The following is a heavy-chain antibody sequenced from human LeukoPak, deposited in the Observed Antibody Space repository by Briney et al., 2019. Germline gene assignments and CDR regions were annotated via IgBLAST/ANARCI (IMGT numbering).Heavy chain of an antibody. Sequence: ASVKVSCKASGYTFSDYYMHWVRQAPGQGLEWMGIINPSGGSTSYAQKFQGRVTMTRDTSTSTVYMELSSLRSEDTAVYYCARDRAPYRREYPSSYWGQGTLVTVSS. CDR3: ARDRAPYRREYPSSY. V-gene: IGHV1-46*01. D-gene: IGHD2-2*01. J-gene: IGHJ4*02. CDR2: INPSGGST. CDR1: GYTFSDYY.